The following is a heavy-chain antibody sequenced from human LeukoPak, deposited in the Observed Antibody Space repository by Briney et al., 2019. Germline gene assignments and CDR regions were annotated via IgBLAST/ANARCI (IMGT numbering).Heavy chain of an antibody. CDR2: MNPNSGNT. CDR1: GYTFTSYD. Sequence: ASVKVSCKASGYTFTSYDINWVRQATGQGLEWMGWMNPNSGNTGYAQKFQGRVTMTRNTSISTAYMELSSLRSEDTAVYYCASIPLGIAAAGASAFDIWGQGTMVTVSS. J-gene: IGHJ3*02. V-gene: IGHV1-8*01. CDR3: ASIPLGIAAAGASAFDI. D-gene: IGHD6-13*01.